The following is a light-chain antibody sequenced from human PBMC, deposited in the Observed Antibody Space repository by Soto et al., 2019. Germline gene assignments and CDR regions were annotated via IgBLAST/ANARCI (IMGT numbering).Light chain of an antibody. J-gene: IGLJ3*02. V-gene: IGLV2-8*01. CDR1: SSDVGGYNY. CDR3: SSHGGINNVV. CDR2: EVT. Sequence: ALTQPPSASGSPGQSVTISCTGTSSDVGGYNYVSWYQQHPGKAPRLMVYEVTKRPSGVPARFSGSKSGNTASLTVSGLQAEDEADYYCSSHGGINNVVFGGGTQLTVL.